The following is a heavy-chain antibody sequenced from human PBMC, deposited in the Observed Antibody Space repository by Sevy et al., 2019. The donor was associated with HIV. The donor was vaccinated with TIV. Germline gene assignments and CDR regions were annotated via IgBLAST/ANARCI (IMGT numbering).Heavy chain of an antibody. CDR3: ARADDCSGGSCYETDMDV. Sequence: SETPSLTCAVYGGSFSGYYWSWIRQPPGKGLEWIGEINHSGSTNYNPSLKSRFTISVDMSKNQFPLNLSSVTAADTAVYYCARADDCSGGSCYETDMDVWGQGTTVTVSS. J-gene: IGHJ6*02. CDR1: GGSFSGYY. V-gene: IGHV4-34*01. CDR2: INHSGST. D-gene: IGHD2-15*01.